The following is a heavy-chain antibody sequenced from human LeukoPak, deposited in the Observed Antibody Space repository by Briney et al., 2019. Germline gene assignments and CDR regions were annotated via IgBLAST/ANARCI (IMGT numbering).Heavy chain of an antibody. J-gene: IGHJ4*02. CDR1: GGSISSGSFY. CDR3: ASNHRAYCGGDCYHY. CDR2: IYTSGST. V-gene: IGHV4-61*02. D-gene: IGHD2-21*02. Sequence: SETLSLTCTVSGGSISSGSFYWSWIRQPAGKGLEWIGRIYTSGSTNYNPSLKSRVTISLDTSKNQFSLKLSSVTAADTAVYYCASNHRAYCGGDCYHYWGQGTLVTVSS.